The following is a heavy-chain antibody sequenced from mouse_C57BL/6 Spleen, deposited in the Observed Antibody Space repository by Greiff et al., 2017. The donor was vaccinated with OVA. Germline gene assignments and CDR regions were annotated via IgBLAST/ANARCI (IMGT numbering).Heavy chain of an antibody. CDR3: APSTVVAPYYYAMDY. D-gene: IGHD1-1*01. V-gene: IGHV1-64*01. CDR1: GYTFTSYW. Sequence: VQLQQPGAELVKPGASVKLSCKASGYTFTSYWMHWVKQRPGQGLEWIGMIHPNSGSTNYNEKFKSKATLTVDKSSSTAYMQLSSLTSEDSAVYYCAPSTVVAPYYYAMDYWGQGTSVTVSS. J-gene: IGHJ4*01. CDR2: IHPNSGST.